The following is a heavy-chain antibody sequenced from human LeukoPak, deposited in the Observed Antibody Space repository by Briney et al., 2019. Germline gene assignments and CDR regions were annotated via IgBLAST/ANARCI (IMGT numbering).Heavy chain of an antibody. J-gene: IGHJ4*02. Sequence: TGGSLRLSCAASGFPFSCYAMNWVRQAPGKGLEWVSVIAGSDGFTQYADSVKGRFTISRDNSKNTVYLQMNRLRVEDTALYYCVRSLDYWGQGTLVTVSS. CDR1: GFPFSCYA. V-gene: IGHV3-23*01. CDR3: VRSLDY. CDR2: IAGSDGFT.